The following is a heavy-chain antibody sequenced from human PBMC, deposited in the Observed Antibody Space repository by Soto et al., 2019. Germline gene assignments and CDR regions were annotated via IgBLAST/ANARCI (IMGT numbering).Heavy chain of an antibody. CDR3: AKLGAVFWSGSPPGYYYYGMDV. J-gene: IGHJ6*02. CDR1: GFTFSSYG. D-gene: IGHD3-3*01. CDR2: ISYDGSNK. V-gene: IGHV3-30*18. Sequence: GGSLRLSCAASGFTFSSYGMHWVRQAPGKGLEGVAVISYDGSNKYYADSVKVRFTISRVNSKNTLYLQMNSLRAEDTAVSYCAKLGAVFWSGSPPGYYYYGMDVWGQGTTVTVSS.